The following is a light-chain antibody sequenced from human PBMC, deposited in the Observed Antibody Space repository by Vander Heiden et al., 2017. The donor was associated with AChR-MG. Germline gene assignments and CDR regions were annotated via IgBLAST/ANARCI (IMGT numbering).Light chain of an antibody. CDR2: GAS. CDR3: RQYNSWSRT. CDR1: RSVSTN. Sequence: EIVMTQSPATLSVSPGERATLACRASRSVSTNLAWYQQKPGQAPRLLLYGASTRATGIPARFSGSGSGTEFTLTISSLQFEDFAVCYCRQYNSWSRTFGQGTKLDIK. J-gene: IGKJ2*01. V-gene: IGKV3-15*01.